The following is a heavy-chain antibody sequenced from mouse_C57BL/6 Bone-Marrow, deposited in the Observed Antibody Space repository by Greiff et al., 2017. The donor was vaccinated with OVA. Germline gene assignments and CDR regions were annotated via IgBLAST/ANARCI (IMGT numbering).Heavy chain of an antibody. CDR2: IHPNSGST. V-gene: IGHV1-64*01. D-gene: IGHD2-3*01. Sequence: QVQLKQPGAELVKPGASVKLSCKASGYTFTSYWMHWVKQRPGQGLEWIGMIHPNSGSTNYNEKFKSKATLTVDKSSSTAYMQLSSLTSEDSAVYYCSRVGGYDGYFYYAMDYWGQGTSVTVSS. CDR1: GYTFTSYW. J-gene: IGHJ4*01. CDR3: SRVGGYDGYFYYAMDY.